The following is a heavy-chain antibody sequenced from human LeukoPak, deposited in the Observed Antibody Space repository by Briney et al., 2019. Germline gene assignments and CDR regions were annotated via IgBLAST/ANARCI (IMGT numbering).Heavy chain of an antibody. Sequence: ASVKVSCKASGGTFSSFAISWVRQAPGQGLEWMGGFDPEDGETIYAQKFQGRVTMTEDTSTDTAYMELSSLRSEDTAVYYCATDSLGAIFGVVNYFDYWGQGTLVTVSS. V-gene: IGHV1-24*01. CDR2: FDPEDGET. D-gene: IGHD3-3*01. CDR3: ATDSLGAIFGVVNYFDY. CDR1: GGTFSSFA. J-gene: IGHJ4*02.